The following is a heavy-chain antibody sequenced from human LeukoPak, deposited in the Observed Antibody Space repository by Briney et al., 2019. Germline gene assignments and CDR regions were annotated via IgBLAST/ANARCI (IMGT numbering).Heavy chain of an antibody. Sequence: PGGSLRLSCAASGFTFSSYAMHWVRQAPGKGLEWVAVISYDGSNKYYADSVKGRFTISRDNSKNTLYLQMNSLRAEDTAVYYCARDFPHGDFWSGLSDYWGQGTLVTVSS. V-gene: IGHV3-30*01. D-gene: IGHD3-3*01. CDR1: GFTFSSYA. CDR2: ISYDGSNK. J-gene: IGHJ4*02. CDR3: ARDFPHGDFWSGLSDY.